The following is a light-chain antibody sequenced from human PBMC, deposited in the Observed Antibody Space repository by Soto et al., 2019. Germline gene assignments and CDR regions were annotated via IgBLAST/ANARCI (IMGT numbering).Light chain of an antibody. CDR2: DAS. V-gene: IGKV3-11*01. CDR3: QQRSIWPLT. Sequence: EIVLTQSPATLSLSPGERATLSCRASQSVSTFLAWYQQKPGRAPRLLIYDASNRATGIPVRFSGSGSGTDFTLSISSLEPEDSAVYYCQQRSIWPLTFGQGTRLEIK. CDR1: QSVSTF. J-gene: IGKJ5*01.